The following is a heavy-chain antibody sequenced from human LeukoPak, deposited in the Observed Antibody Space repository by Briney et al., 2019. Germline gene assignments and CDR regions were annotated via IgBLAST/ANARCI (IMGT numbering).Heavy chain of an antibody. CDR3: ATDTRSGWYSGLTY. V-gene: IGHV1-24*01. J-gene: IGHJ4*02. CDR1: GYTLTELS. Sequence: ASVKVSCKVSGYTLTELSMHWVRQAPGKGLEWMGGFDPEDGETIYAQKFQGRVTMTEDTSTDTAYMELSSLRSEDTAVYYCATDTRSGWYSGLTYWGQGTLVTVSS. CDR2: FDPEDGET. D-gene: IGHD6-19*01.